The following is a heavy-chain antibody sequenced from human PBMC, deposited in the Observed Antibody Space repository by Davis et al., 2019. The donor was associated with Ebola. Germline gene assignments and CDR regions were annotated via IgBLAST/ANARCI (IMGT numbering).Heavy chain of an antibody. CDR2: ISYDGSNK. Sequence: GESLKTFCAAPGFTFSSYAMHWVRQAPGKGLEWVAVISYDGSNKYYADSVKGRFTISRDNSKNTLYLQMNSLRAEDTAVYYCAKEVSIFSYGMDVWGQGTTVTVSS. J-gene: IGHJ6*02. CDR3: AKEVSIFSYGMDV. CDR1: GFTFSSYA. V-gene: IGHV3-30-3*01. D-gene: IGHD3-3*01.